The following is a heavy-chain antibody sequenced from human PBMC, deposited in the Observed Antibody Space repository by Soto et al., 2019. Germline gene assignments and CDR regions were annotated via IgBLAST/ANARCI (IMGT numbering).Heavy chain of an antibody. V-gene: IGHV4-31*03. Sequence: QVQLQESGPGLVKPSQTLSLTCTVSGGSISSGGYYWSWIRQHPGKGLEWIGYIYYSGSTYYNPSLKSRVTTSVDTCKNQFSLKLRSVTAADTAVYYCASQNRYGDDAFDIWGQGTMVTVSS. J-gene: IGHJ3*02. CDR2: IYYSGST. D-gene: IGHD4-17*01. CDR3: ASQNRYGDDAFDI. CDR1: GGSISSGGYY.